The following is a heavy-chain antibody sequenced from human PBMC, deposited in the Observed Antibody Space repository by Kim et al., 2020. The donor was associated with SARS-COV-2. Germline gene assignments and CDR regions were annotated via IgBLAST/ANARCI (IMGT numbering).Heavy chain of an antibody. CDR1: GYTFTGYY. CDR3: ARDYCSGGSCYPSDY. V-gene: IGHV1-2*06. J-gene: IGHJ4*02. Sequence: ASVKVSCKASGYTFTGYYMHWVRQAPGQGLEWMGRINPNSGGTNYAQKFQGRVTMTRDTSISTAYMELSRLRSDDTAVYYCARDYCSGGSCYPSDYWGQGTLVTVSS. D-gene: IGHD2-15*01. CDR2: INPNSGGT.